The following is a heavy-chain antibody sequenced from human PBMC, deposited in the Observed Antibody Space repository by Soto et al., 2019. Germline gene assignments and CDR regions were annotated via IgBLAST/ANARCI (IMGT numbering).Heavy chain of an antibody. CDR3: ARVDRCVYYYYGMDV. CDR2: IYYSGSI. CDR1: GGSISSGDYY. Sequence: SETLSLTCTVSGGSISSGDYYWSWIRQPPGKGLEWIGYIYYSGSIYYNPSLKSRVTISVDTSKNQFSLKLSSVTAADTAVYYCARVDRCVYYYYGMDVWGQGTTVTVSS. J-gene: IGHJ6*02. D-gene: IGHD2-2*03. V-gene: IGHV4-30-4*01.